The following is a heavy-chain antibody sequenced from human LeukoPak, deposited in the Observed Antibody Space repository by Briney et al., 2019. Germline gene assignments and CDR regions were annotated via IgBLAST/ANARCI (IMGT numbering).Heavy chain of an antibody. CDR2: FDPEDGET. CDR1: GYTLTELS. Sequence: ASVKVSCKVSGYTLTELSMHWVRQAPGKGLEWMGGFDPEDGETIYAQKFQGRVTMTEDTSTDTAYMELSSLRSEDTAVYYCATGGYYGSGSYVAAFDIWGQGTMVTVSS. J-gene: IGHJ3*02. CDR3: ATGGYYGSGSYVAAFDI. V-gene: IGHV1-24*01. D-gene: IGHD3-10*01.